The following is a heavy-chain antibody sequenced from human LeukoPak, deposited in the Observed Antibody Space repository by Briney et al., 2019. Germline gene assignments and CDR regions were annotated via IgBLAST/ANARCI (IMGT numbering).Heavy chain of an antibody. J-gene: IGHJ6*03. CDR1: GGSISSYY. V-gene: IGHV4-59*12. D-gene: IGHD4-17*01. Sequence: SETLSLTCTISGGSISSYYWSWIRQPPGKGLEWIGSIYYSGSTYYNPSLKSRVTISVDTSKNQFSLKLSSVTAADTAVYYCARAMTTVTNYYYYYMDVWGKGTTVTVSS. CDR3: ARAMTTVTNYYYYYMDV. CDR2: IYYSGST.